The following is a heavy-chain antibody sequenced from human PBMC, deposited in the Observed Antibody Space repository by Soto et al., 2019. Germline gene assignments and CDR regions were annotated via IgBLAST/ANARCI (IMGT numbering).Heavy chain of an antibody. D-gene: IGHD2-15*01. J-gene: IGHJ4*02. CDR1: GGTFGSYA. Sequence: QVQLVQSGAEVKKPGSSVKVSCKSSGGTFGSYAISWVRQAPGQGLEWMGGFIPIFGTPHYAQKFHGRVTITAESPTSTAYLELSSRKAADTAVYYSAKIRWTISLQDEEAIWGQGTRVTVS. V-gene: IGHV1-69*06. CDR2: FIPIFGTP. CDR3: AKIRWTISLQDEEAI.